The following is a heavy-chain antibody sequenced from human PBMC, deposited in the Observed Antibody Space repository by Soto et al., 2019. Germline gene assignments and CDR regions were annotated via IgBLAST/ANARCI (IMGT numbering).Heavy chain of an antibody. D-gene: IGHD3-22*01. Sequence: PGGSLRLSCAASGFTFSSYGMHWVRQAPGKGLEWVAVISYDGSNKYYADSVKGRFTISRDNSKNTLYLQVNSLRAEDTAVYYCAKDRYYYDSSGTTPDYWGQGTLVTVS. CDR2: ISYDGSNK. CDR3: AKDRYYYDSSGTTPDY. CDR1: GFTFSSYG. J-gene: IGHJ4*02. V-gene: IGHV3-30*18.